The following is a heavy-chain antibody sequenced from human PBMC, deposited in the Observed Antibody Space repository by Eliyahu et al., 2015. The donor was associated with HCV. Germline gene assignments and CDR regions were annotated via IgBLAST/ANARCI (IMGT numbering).Heavy chain of an antibody. V-gene: IGHV3-21*01. CDR3: AREYSTSSFNWFDP. D-gene: IGHD6-6*01. CDR2: ISSSSSYI. CDR1: GFTFGTLG. Sequence: EVQLVESGGGLVKPGGSLRLSCAASGFTFGTLGMTWVRQAPGKGLEWVSSISSSSSYIYYADSVKGRFTISRDNAKNSLYLQMNSLRAEDTAVYYCAREYSTSSFNWFDPWGQGTLVTVSS. J-gene: IGHJ5*02.